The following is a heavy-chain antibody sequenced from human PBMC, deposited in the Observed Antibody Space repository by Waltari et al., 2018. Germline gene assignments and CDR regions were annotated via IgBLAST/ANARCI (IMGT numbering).Heavy chain of an antibody. CDR3: AAMEDAFDI. J-gene: IGHJ3*02. Sequence: QVQLVESGGGVVQPGRSLRLSCAASGFTFSSYGMHWVRQAPGKGLEWVAVIWYYGSNKYYADSVKGRFTISRDNSKNTLYLQMNSLRAEDTAMYYCAAMEDAFDIWGQGTMVTVSS. D-gene: IGHD1-1*01. CDR2: IWYYGSNK. CDR1: GFTFSSYG. V-gene: IGHV3-33*08.